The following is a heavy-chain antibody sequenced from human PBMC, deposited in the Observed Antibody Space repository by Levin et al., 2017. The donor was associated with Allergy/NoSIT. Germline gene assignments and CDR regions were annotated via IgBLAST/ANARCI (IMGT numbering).Heavy chain of an antibody. CDR2: VSYDGGNK. V-gene: IGHV3-30*09. CDR1: GFTFSSYA. Sequence: QPGGSLRLSCAASGFTFSSYAMHWVRQAPGKGLESVAVVSYDGGNKYYADSVRGRFAISRDNSKDTLYLQMNSLRADDTAVDYCARDPTSMWIADWYFDLWGRGTLVTVSS. J-gene: IGHJ2*01. D-gene: IGHD5-12*01. CDR3: ARDPTSMWIADWYFDL.